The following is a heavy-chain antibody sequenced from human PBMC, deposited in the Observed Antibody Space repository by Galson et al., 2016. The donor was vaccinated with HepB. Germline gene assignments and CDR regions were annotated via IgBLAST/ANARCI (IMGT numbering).Heavy chain of an antibody. CDR3: ASYGSWTGFDP. J-gene: IGHJ5*02. CDR1: AGTINIGGYF. V-gene: IGHV4-31*03. Sequence: TLSLTCTVSAGTINIGGYFWSWIRQHPGRGLEWIGYISHSGSSYFNPSLKSRITISVDTSKNQFSLDLRSVTAADTAIYFCASYGSWTGFDPWGQGTLVPVSS. D-gene: IGHD6-13*01. CDR2: ISHSGSS.